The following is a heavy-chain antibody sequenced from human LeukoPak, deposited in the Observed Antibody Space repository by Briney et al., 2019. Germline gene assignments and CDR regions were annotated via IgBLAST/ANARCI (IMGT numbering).Heavy chain of an antibody. CDR1: GGSISSYY. Sequence: SETLSLTCTVSGGSISSYYWSWIRQPPGKGLEWIGYIYYSGSTNYNPSLKSRVTISVDTSKNQFSLKLSSVTAADTAVYYCARGYSGSYYDAFDIWGQGTMVTVSS. CDR3: ARGYSGSYYDAFDI. J-gene: IGHJ3*02. CDR2: IYYSGST. D-gene: IGHD1-26*01. V-gene: IGHV4-59*01.